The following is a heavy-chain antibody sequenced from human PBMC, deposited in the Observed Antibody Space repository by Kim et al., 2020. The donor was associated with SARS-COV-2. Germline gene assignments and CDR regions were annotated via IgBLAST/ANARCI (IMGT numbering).Heavy chain of an antibody. V-gene: IGHV3-33*01. J-gene: IGHJ6*01. CDR3: SREAEWLAMNSYCMNV. CDR2: IWYDGSIK. Sequence: GGSLRLSCAASGFIFSNYAMHWVRQAPGKGLEWVALIWYDGSIKYYADSVRGRFTISIDNSKNTMELQMHSLSVEDTAVFDCSREAEWLAMNSYCMNVW. CDR1: GFIFSNYA. D-gene: IGHD3-3*01.